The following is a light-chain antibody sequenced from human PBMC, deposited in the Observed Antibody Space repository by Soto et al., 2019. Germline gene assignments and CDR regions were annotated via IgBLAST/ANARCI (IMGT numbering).Light chain of an antibody. Sequence: EVVMTQSPATLSVSPGERVTLSCRASQSINAHLAWYPQKPGQAPRLLIHGASTRATGIPARFSGSGFGTEFNLTIRSLQSEDFAIYYCQQYNTWLWTFGQGTKVEI. CDR1: QSINAH. J-gene: IGKJ1*01. V-gene: IGKV3-15*01. CDR3: QQYNTWLWT. CDR2: GAS.